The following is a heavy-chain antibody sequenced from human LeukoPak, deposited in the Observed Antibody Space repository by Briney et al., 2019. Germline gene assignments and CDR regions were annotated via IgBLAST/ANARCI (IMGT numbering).Heavy chain of an antibody. CDR3: ATSEGY. CDR1: GGSISSGSYY. V-gene: IGHV4-61*02. CDR2: IYTSGTT. Sequence: SQTLSLTCTVSGGSISSGSYYWSWIRQPAGKGLEWIGRIYTSGTTNYNPSLKSRVTMSVDTSKNQFSLKLSSVTAADTAVYYCATSEGYWGQGTLVTVSS. J-gene: IGHJ4*02.